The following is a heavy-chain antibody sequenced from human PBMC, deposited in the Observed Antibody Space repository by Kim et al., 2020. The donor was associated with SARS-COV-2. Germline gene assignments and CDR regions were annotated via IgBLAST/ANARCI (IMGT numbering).Heavy chain of an antibody. CDR1: GGTFRNYA. D-gene: IGHD6-19*01. CDR3: ARSVDSSGWYNY. Sequence: SVKVSCKASGGTFRNYAISWVRQAPGQGLEWMGGIIPIFGTANYAQKFQGRVTVTADESTRTAYMELNSLRSEDTAVYYCARSVDSSGWYNYWGQGTLVTVSS. J-gene: IGHJ4*02. CDR2: IIPIFGTA. V-gene: IGHV1-69*13.